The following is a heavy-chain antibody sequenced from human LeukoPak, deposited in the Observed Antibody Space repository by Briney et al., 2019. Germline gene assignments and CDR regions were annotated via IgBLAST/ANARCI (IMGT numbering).Heavy chain of an antibody. J-gene: IGHJ4*02. CDR1: GGSISSSSYY. CDR2: IYYSGST. D-gene: IGHD3-22*01. CDR3: ARAPHFFDTSGSRYYFGY. V-gene: IGHV4-39*07. Sequence: PSETLSLTCTVSGGSISSSSYYWGWIRQPPGKGLEWIGSIYYSGSTYYNPSLKSRVTISVDTSKNQFSLNLSSVTAADTAVYYCARAPHFFDTSGSRYYFGYWGQGALVTVSS.